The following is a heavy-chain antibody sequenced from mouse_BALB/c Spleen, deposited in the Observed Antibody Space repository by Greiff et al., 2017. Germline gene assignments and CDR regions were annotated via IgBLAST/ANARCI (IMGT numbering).Heavy chain of an antibody. Sequence: QVQLQQSGAELMKPGASVKISCKATGYTFSSYWIEWVKQRPGLGLEWIGEILPGSGSTNYNEKFKGKATFTADTSSNTAYMQLSSLTSEDSAVYYCARGVYDSLFDYWGQGTTLTVSS. CDR3: ARGVYDSLFDY. J-gene: IGHJ2*01. CDR2: ILPGSGST. D-gene: IGHD2-12*01. CDR1: GYTFSSYW. V-gene: IGHV1-9*01.